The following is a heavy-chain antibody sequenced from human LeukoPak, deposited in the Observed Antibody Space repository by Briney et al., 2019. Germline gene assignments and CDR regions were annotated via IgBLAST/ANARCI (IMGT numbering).Heavy chain of an antibody. CDR2: INPNSGGT. J-gene: IGHJ4*02. CDR3: ARYCSGGSCYPREFDY. V-gene: IGHV1-2*06. Sequence: ASVKVSCKASGYTFTGYYMHWVRQAPGQGLEWMGRINPNSGGTNYAQKFRGRVTMTRDTSISTAYMELSRLRSDDTAVYYCARYCSGGSCYPREFDYWGQGTLVTVSS. CDR1: GYTFTGYY. D-gene: IGHD2-15*01.